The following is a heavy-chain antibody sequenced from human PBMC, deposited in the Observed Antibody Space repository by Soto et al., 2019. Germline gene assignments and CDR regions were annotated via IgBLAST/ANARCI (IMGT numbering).Heavy chain of an antibody. J-gene: IGHJ4*02. Sequence: TLSLTCSVSGGSISSDDYYWTWIRQPPGEGLEWIGYIYYTGRTSSTPSLESRVTISIDTSKNQFSLKLSSVSAADTAVYYCAREGSSSPEYFDFWGPGTLVTV. CDR2: IYYTGRT. CDR3: AREGSSSPEYFDF. CDR1: GGSISSDDYY. V-gene: IGHV4-30-4*01. D-gene: IGHD2-15*01.